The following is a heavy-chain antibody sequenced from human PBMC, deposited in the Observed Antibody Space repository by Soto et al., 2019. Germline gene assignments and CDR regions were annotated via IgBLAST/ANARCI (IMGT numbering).Heavy chain of an antibody. CDR2: ISAHNGNT. J-gene: IGHJ4*02. D-gene: IGHD1-1*01. CDR3: ARGRYGDY. V-gene: IGHV1-18*01. CDR1: GYTFTTYG. Sequence: QVHLVQSGAEVKKPGASVKVSCQGSGYTFTTYGITWVRQAPGQGLEWMGWISAHNGNTNNIQKLQGRVTVTRDTSTSTAYMELRSLRYDDTAVYYCARGRYGDYWGQGALVTVSS.